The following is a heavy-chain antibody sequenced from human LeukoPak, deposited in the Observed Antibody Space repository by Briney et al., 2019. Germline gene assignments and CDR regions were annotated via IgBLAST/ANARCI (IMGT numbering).Heavy chain of an antibody. Sequence: SETLSLTCTVSGGSISSGGYYWSWIRQHPGKGLEWIGYIYYSGSTYYNPSLKSRVTISVDTSKNQFSLKLSSVTAADTAVYYCARLPYYDFWSGYSDAFDIWGQGTMVTVSS. V-gene: IGHV4-31*03. D-gene: IGHD3-3*01. J-gene: IGHJ3*02. CDR1: GGSISSGGYY. CDR3: ARLPYYDFWSGYSDAFDI. CDR2: IYYSGST.